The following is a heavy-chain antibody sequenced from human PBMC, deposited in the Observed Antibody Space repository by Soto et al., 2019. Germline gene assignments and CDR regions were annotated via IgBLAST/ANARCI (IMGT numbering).Heavy chain of an antibody. CDR2: IYYSGST. J-gene: IGHJ6*02. D-gene: IGHD3-9*01. Sequence: SETLSLTCTVSDGSVSSYYWGWIRQPPGKGLEWIGSIYYSGSTYYNPSLKSRVTISVDTSKNQFSLKLSSVTAADTAVYYCASGYDILTGYPRGDYYGMDVWGQGTTVTVSS. V-gene: IGHV4-39*01. CDR1: DGSVSSYY. CDR3: ASGYDILTGYPRGDYYGMDV.